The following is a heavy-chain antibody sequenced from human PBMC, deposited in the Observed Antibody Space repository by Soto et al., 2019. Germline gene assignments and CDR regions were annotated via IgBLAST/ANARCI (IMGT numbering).Heavy chain of an antibody. Sequence: EVQLLESGGGLVQPGGSLRLSCAASGFTFSSYAMSWVRQAPGKGLEWVSAISGSGGSTYYADSVKGRFTISRDNSKNSLYLQMNSLRAEDTAVYYCARDRRAVAANYWYFDFWGRGTLVTVSS. V-gene: IGHV3-23*01. D-gene: IGHD6-19*01. CDR2: ISGSGGST. CDR3: ARDRRAVAANYWYFDF. J-gene: IGHJ2*01. CDR1: GFTFSSYA.